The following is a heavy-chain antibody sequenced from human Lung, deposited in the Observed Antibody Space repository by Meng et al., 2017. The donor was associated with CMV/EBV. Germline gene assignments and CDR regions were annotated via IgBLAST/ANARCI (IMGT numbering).Heavy chain of an antibody. Sequence: SVKVSCKAPGDTFSKYVTSWVRQAPGQGLEWMGRIIPILGIANYAQKFQGRVTITADKSTSTAYMELSSLRSEDTAVYYCARDIVVPAATKGVNWYFDLWGRGTLVTVSS. D-gene: IGHD2-2*01. J-gene: IGHJ2*01. CDR3: ARDIVVPAATKGVNWYFDL. CDR2: IIPILGIA. V-gene: IGHV1-69*04. CDR1: GDTFSKYV.